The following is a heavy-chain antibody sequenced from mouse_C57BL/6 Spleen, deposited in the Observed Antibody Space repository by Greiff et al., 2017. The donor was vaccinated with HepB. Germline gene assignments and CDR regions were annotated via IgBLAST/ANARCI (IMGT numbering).Heavy chain of an antibody. CDR3: ASSPYSTHAMDY. CDR2: IRNKANGYTT. D-gene: IGHD2-5*01. J-gene: IGHJ4*01. CDR1: GFTFTDYY. Sequence: EVKVEESGGGLVQPGGSLSLSCAASGFTFTDYYMSWVRQPPGKALEWLGFIRNKANGYTTEYSASVKGRFTISRDNSQSILYLQMNALRAEDSATYYWASSPYSTHAMDYWGQGTSVTVSS. V-gene: IGHV7-3*01.